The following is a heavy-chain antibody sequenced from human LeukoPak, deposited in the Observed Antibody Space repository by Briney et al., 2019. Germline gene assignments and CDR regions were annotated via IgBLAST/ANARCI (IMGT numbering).Heavy chain of an antibody. V-gene: IGHV3-7*05. CDR2: IKEDGSEK. J-gene: IGHJ4*02. Sequence: GGSLRLSCAASGFTFSNYAMSWVRQAPGKGLEWVASIKEDGSEKNYVDSLKGRFSISRDNARNSLHLQMNGLRADDTAEYYCARIGYSGSSFDYWGQGTLVTVSS. D-gene: IGHD6-13*01. CDR3: ARIGYSGSSFDY. CDR1: GFTFSNYA.